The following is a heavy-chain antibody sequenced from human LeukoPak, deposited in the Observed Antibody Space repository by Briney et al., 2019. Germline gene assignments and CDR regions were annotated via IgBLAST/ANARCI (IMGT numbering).Heavy chain of an antibody. D-gene: IGHD6-13*01. V-gene: IGHV4-39*01. Sequence: PSETLSLTCTLSGVAISSSSNGWGSVRQPPGKGLEWIGSIYYSGSTYYNPSRKSRATISVNTSKNQFSLKLRSVTAADTAGYFCSLYSSSCDESRAGFYYCGQGTLVTVSS. J-gene: IGHJ4*02. CDR2: IYYSGST. CDR1: GVAISSSSNG. CDR3: SLYSSSCDESRAGFYY.